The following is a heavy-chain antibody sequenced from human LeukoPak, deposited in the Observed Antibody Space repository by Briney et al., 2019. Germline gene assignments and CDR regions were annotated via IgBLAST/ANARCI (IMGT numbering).Heavy chain of an antibody. CDR1: GVSISSYY. CDR3: ARGDVHYYDSSGYLDY. V-gene: IGHV4-59*01. J-gene: IGHJ4*02. CDR2: IYYIGST. Sequence: SETLSLTCTVSGVSISSYYWSWIRQPPGKGLEWLGYIYYIGSTNYNPSLESRVTISVDTSRNQFSLKLSSVTAADTAVYFCARGDVHYYDSSGYLDYWGQGTLVTVSS. D-gene: IGHD3-22*01.